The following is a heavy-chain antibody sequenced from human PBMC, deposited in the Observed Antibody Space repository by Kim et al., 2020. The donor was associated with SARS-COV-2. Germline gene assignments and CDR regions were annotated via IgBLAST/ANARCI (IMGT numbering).Heavy chain of an antibody. J-gene: IGHJ4*02. Sequence: GGSLRLSCAASGFTFNNYWMHWVPQAPGKGLVWVSRINSDGSSTSYADSVKGRFTISRDNAKNTVYLQMNSLRAEDTAVYYCARALAVAGTGGDYWGQGTLVTVSS. V-gene: IGHV3-74*01. D-gene: IGHD6-19*01. CDR3: ARALAVAGTGGDY. CDR2: INSDGSST. CDR1: GFTFNNYW.